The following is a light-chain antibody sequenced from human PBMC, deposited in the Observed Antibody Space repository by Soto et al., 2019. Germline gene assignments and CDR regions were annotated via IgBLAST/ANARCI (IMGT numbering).Light chain of an antibody. J-gene: IGKJ4*01. Sequence: DIVMTQSPDSLAVSLGERATINCKSSQSVLYSSNNMNFLAWYQQKPGQPPELLINWASTRESGVPDRFSGSGSGTDFTLTISSLQAEDVAIYYCQQYYDTPLTFGGGTKVEIK. CDR1: QSVLYSSNNMNF. V-gene: IGKV4-1*01. CDR2: WAS. CDR3: QQYYDTPLT.